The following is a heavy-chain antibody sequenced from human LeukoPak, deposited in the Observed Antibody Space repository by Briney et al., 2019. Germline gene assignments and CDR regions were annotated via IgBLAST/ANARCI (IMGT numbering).Heavy chain of an antibody. CDR1: GGSISSGSYY. D-gene: IGHD6-13*01. CDR3: ARVVIQAAAGTTDY. Sequence: PSETLSLTCTVSGGSISSGSYYWSWIRQPAGKGLEWIGRIYTSGSTNYNPSLKSPVTISVDTSKNQFSLKLSSVTAADTAVHYCARVVIQAAAGTTDYWGQGTLVTVSS. CDR2: IYTSGST. J-gene: IGHJ4*02. V-gene: IGHV4-61*02.